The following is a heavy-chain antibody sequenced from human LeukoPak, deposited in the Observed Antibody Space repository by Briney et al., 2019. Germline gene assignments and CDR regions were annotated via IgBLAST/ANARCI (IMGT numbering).Heavy chain of an antibody. CDR1: GFTFSDYY. CDR2: ISSSGSTI. J-gene: IGHJ4*02. V-gene: IGHV3-11*01. D-gene: IGHD3-22*01. CDR3: ARASTYYYDSSGYQGFDY. Sequence: GGSLRLSCAASGFTFSDYYMSWIRQAPGKGLEWVSYISSSGSTIYYADSVKGRFTISRDNAKNSLYLQMNSLRAEDTAVYYCARASTYYYDSSGYQGFDYWGQGTLVTVSS.